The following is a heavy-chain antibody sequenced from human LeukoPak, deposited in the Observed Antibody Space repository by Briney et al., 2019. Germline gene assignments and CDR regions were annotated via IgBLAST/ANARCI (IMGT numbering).Heavy chain of an antibody. V-gene: IGHV3-30*02. CDR1: GFTVSSNY. J-gene: IGHJ2*01. CDR2: IPYDGNNK. CDR3: AKDFDYDSSGWYFDL. Sequence: SGGSLRLSCAASGFTVSSNYMSWVRQAPGKGLEWVTFIPYDGNNKYYADSVKGRFSISRDNSKNTLYLQMNSLRAEDTAVYYCAKDFDYDSSGWYFDLWGRGTLVTVSS. D-gene: IGHD3-22*01.